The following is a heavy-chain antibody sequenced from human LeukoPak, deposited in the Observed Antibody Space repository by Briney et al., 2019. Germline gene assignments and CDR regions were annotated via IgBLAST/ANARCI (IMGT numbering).Heavy chain of an antibody. J-gene: IGHJ5*02. CDR1: GFPFSSYA. D-gene: IGHD1-26*01. CDR3: ARAQVGAPTDL. CDR2: IHGDGDNI. Sequence: PGGLLRLSCAASGFPFSSYAMYWVRQAPGKGLVWVARIHGDGDNISYADSVRGRFTISRDNAKDTLYLHMNSLRPEDTAVYYCARAQVGAPTDLWGQGTLVTVSS. V-gene: IGHV3-74*01.